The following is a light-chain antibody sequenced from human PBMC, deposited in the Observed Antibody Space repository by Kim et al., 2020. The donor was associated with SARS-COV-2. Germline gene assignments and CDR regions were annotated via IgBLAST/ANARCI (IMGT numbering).Light chain of an antibody. CDR2: DVS. J-gene: IGLJ2*01. CDR1: SSDVGGYNY. CDR3: SSYTSSSTVVV. Sequence: QSITISCTGTSSDVGGYNYVSWYQQHPGKAPKLMIYDVSKRPSGVSNRFSGSKSGNTASLTISGLQAEDEADYYCSSYTSSSTVVVFGGGTQLTVL. V-gene: IGLV2-14*04.